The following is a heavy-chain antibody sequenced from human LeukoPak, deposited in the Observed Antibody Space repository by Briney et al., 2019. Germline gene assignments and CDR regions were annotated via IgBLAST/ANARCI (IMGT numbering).Heavy chain of an antibody. CDR2: IYYSGST. CDR1: GGSLSNSH. V-gene: IGHV4-59*01. CDR3: ARIGHEDYYFDY. J-gene: IGHJ4*02. Sequence: PSETLSLTCTVSGGSLSNSHWSWIRQPPGKGLEWIGYIYYSGSTNYNPSLKSRVTISVDTSKNQFSLKLSSVTAADTAVYYCARIGHEDYYFDYWGQGTLVTVSS.